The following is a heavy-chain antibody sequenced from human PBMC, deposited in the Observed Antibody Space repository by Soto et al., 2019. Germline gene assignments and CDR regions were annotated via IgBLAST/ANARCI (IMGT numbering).Heavy chain of an antibody. V-gene: IGHV1-18*04. CDR2: ISAYNGNT. CDR1: GYTFTSYG. J-gene: IGHJ5*02. CDR3: ARDLAPYGSGYYSLGFDP. D-gene: IGHD3-22*01. Sequence: ASVKVSCKASGYTFTSYGISWVRRAPGQGLEWMGWISAYNGNTNYVQKFQGRVTITADKSTSTAYMELSSLRSEDTAVYYCARDLAPYGSGYYSLGFDPWGQGTLVTVSS.